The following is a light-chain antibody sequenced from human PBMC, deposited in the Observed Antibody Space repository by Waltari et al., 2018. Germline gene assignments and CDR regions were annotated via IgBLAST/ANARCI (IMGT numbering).Light chain of an antibody. V-gene: IGLV4-69*01. J-gene: IGLJ3*02. CDR2: VNSDGSH. CDR1: SGPSSNI. CDR3: QTGGHGTWV. Sequence: QLVLTQSPSASASLGASVKLTCTLSSGPSSNIIAGHQQQPEKGPRCLMKVNSDGSHSKGDEIPDRFSGSRSGAERYLTISSLQSEDEADYYCQTGGHGTWVFGGGTKLTVL.